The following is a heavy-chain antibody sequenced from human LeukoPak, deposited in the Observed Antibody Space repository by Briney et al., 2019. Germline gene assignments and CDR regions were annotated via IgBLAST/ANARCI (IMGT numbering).Heavy chain of an antibody. CDR3: VRENIVEVPAALGPFDS. Sequence: GGPLRLSCSASGFTFSGYAMHWVRQAPGKGLEYFSAARNNGSSTNYADSVKGRFTISRDNSKRTLYLQMSSLRTEDTAVDYCVRENIVEVPAALGPFDSWGQGTLVTVSS. CDR2: ARNNGSST. CDR1: GFTFSGYA. J-gene: IGHJ4*02. D-gene: IGHD2-2*01. V-gene: IGHV3-64D*09.